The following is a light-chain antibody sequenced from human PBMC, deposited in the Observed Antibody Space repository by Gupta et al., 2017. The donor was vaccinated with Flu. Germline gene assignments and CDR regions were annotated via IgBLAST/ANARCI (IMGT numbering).Light chain of an antibody. CDR2: ATS. J-gene: IGKJ4*01. CDR1: QDMGNG. Sequence: GDRVTITCRASQDMGNGLAWYQQKPESAPRSLIFATSSLRSGVPARFSGSGSGTDFTLTITGLLAEDVATYYCQQYNSYPLTFGGGTKVDI. CDR3: QQYNSYPLT. V-gene: IGKV1D-16*01.